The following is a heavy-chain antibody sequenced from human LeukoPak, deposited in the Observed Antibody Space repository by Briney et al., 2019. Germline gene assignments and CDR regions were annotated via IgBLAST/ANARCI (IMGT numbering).Heavy chain of an antibody. CDR3: AKDLSPYNWNEIGEY. Sequence: GGSLRFSCAASGFTFSSYAMSWVRQAPGKGLEWVSAISGSGGSTYYADSVKGRFTISRDNSKNTLYLQMNSLRAEDTAVYYCAKDLSPYNWNEIGEYWGQGTLVTVSS. V-gene: IGHV3-23*01. CDR2: ISGSGGST. J-gene: IGHJ4*02. CDR1: GFTFSSYA. D-gene: IGHD1-1*01.